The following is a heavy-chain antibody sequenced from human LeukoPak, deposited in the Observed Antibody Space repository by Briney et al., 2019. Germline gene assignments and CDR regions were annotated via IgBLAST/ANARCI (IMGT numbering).Heavy chain of an antibody. J-gene: IGHJ6*02. Sequence: GGSLRLSCAASGFTFSSYWMHWVRQAPGKGLVWVSRINTDGSSTSYADSVKGRFTISRDNAKNTLYLQMNSLRAEDTAVYYCARVLKNIAAGVGMDVWGQGTTVTVSS. CDR1: GFTFSSYW. CDR2: INTDGSST. V-gene: IGHV3-74*01. CDR3: ARVLKNIAAGVGMDV. D-gene: IGHD6-25*01.